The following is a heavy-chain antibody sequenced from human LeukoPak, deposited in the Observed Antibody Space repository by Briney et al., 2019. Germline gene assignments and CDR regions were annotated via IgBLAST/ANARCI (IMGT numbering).Heavy chain of an antibody. CDR1: GFTFSSYA. Sequence: GGSLRLSCAASGFTFSSYAMSWVRQAPGEGLEWVPSLSGRGYNTFYADSVKGRFTISRDHSENTLHLQMNSLRAEDTAVYYCAKAYYYGSGSYYVAFDCWGQGTLVTVSS. J-gene: IGHJ4*02. V-gene: IGHV3-23*01. CDR2: LSGRGYNT. D-gene: IGHD3-10*01. CDR3: AKAYYYGSGSYYVAFDC.